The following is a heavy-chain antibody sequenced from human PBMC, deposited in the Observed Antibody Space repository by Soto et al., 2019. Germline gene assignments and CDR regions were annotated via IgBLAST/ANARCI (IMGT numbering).Heavy chain of an antibody. V-gene: IGHV1-69*13. Sequence: SVKVSCKASGGTFSSYAISWVRQAPGQGLEWMGGIIPIFGTANYAQKFQGRVTITADESTSTAYMELSSLRSEDTAVYYCASLYGSGSYRSSLLDYWGQGTLVTVSS. CDR2: IIPIFGTA. CDR3: ASLYGSGSYRSSLLDY. J-gene: IGHJ4*02. D-gene: IGHD3-10*01. CDR1: GGTFSSYA.